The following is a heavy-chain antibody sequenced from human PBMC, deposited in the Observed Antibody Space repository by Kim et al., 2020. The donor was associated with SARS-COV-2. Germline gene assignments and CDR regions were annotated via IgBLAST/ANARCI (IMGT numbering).Heavy chain of an antibody. CDR2: INHGGST. J-gene: IGHJ6*02. Sequence: SETLSLTCAVYGGSFSGYYWSWIRQPPGKGLEWIGEINHGGSTNYNPSLKSRVTISVDTSKNQFSLNLSSVTAADTAFYYCARGRAGVVPGPILGIGPHYDYFIMDVWGEG. D-gene: IGHD2-2*02. CDR3: ARGRAGVVPGPILGIGPHYDYFIMDV. CDR1: GGSFSGYY. V-gene: IGHV4-34*01.